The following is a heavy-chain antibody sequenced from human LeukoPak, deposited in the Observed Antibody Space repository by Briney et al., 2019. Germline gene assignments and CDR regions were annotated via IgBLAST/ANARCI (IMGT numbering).Heavy chain of an antibody. Sequence: KSSETLSLTCTVSSDSISDYYWGWIRQPPEKGLEWLGYISYSGGVTYSPSLKPPVTISLDTSKNQVSLKLSSVTAADTAMYYCVRVHYSSGSLSSWFDPWGRGILVTVSS. D-gene: IGHD3-10*01. CDR1: SDSISDYY. CDR2: ISYSGGV. J-gene: IGHJ5*02. V-gene: IGHV4-59*08. CDR3: VRVHYSSGSLSSWFDP.